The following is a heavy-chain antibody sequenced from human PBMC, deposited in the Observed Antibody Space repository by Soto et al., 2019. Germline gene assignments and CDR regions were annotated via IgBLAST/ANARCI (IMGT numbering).Heavy chain of an antibody. CDR3: ARDFTAGATYSGPSYYAMDV. J-gene: IGHJ6*02. V-gene: IGHV5-51*01. CDR1: GYSFTSYW. Sequence: GESLKISCKGSGYSFTSYWIGWVRQMPGKGLEWMGIIYPGDSDTRYSPSFQGQVTISADKSISTAYLQWSSLRADDTAVYYCARDFTAGATYSGPSYYAMDVWGQGTTVTVSS. D-gene: IGHD1-26*01. CDR2: IYPGDSDT.